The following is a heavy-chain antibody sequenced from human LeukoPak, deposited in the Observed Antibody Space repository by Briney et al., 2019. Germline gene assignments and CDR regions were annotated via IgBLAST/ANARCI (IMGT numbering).Heavy chain of an antibody. CDR2: ISYDGSNR. CDR1: GFTFRAYA. J-gene: IGHJ6*03. D-gene: IGHD5-12*01. Sequence: GGSLRLSCAASGFTFRAYAMHCVRQAPGKGLEWVAVISYDGSNRYYADSVKGRFTISRDNSKNTLYMQMKSLRAEDTAVYYCAKGGGYEAQYYYYYLDVGGKGNTVTISS. CDR3: AKGGGYEAQYYYYYLDV. V-gene: IGHV3-30*04.